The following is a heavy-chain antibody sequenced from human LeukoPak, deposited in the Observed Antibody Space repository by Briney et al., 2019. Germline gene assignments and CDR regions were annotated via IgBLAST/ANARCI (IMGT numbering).Heavy chain of an antibody. V-gene: IGHV4-39*02. CDR3: VRDYSNFVQGD. D-gene: IGHD4-11*01. CDR1: GDSISSSSYY. Sequence: SETLSLTCTVSGDSISSSSYYWGWIRQPPGKELEWIGSIFYGGSTYYNPSLKSRLTIFADTSKNQFSLKMTSVTAADTAVYYCVRDYSNFVQGDWSQGTLVTVSS. CDR2: IFYGGST. J-gene: IGHJ4*02.